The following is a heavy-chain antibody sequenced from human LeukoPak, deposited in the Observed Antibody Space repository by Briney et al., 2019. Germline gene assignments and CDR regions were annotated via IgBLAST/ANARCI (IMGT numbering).Heavy chain of an antibody. CDR1: TGSISSGGYF. CDR2: ICYSEST. Sequence: PSETLSLTCTVSTGSISSGGYFWRWIRQHPGKVLEWIGYICYSESTYYNPSLKTRVAISVDTSKNQCSLKVSAVTAADTAAYYCARKALSLGMDFWGQGATVTVSS. D-gene: IGHD2-15*01. V-gene: IGHV4-31*03. CDR3: ARKALSLGMDF. J-gene: IGHJ6*02.